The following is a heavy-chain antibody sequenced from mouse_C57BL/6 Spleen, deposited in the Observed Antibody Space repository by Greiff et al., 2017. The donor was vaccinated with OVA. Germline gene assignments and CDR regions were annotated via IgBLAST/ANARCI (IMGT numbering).Heavy chain of an antibody. J-gene: IGHJ2*01. CDR2: ISSGGSYT. D-gene: IGHD4-1*01. V-gene: IGHV5-6*01. CDR3: ARTGTKDYFDY. CDR1: GFTFSSYG. Sequence: EVQGVESGGDLVKPGGSLKLSCAASGFTFSSYGMSWVRQTPDKRLEWVATISSGGSYTYYPDSVKGRFTLSRYNAKNTLYLQMSSLKSEDTAMYYCARTGTKDYFDYWGQGTTLTGSS.